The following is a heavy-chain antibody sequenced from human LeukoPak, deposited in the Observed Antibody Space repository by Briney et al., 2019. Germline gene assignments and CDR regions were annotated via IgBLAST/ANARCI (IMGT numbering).Heavy chain of an antibody. J-gene: IGHJ4*02. Sequence: SETLSLTCTVSGGSISGYYWSWIRRPPGKGLEWIGYIHYSGSTNYNPSLKSRVTISVDTSKNHFSLKLSSVTAADTAVYYCARTPLDSSGYYSDYWGQGTLVSVSS. V-gene: IGHV4-59*08. D-gene: IGHD3-22*01. CDR3: ARTPLDSSGYYSDY. CDR2: IHYSGST. CDR1: GGSISGYY.